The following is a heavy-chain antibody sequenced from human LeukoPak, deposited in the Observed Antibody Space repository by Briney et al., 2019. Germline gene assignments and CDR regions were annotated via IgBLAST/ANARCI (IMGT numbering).Heavy chain of an antibody. V-gene: IGHV3-43D*03. J-gene: IGHJ4*02. CDR1: EFSVGSNY. CDR2: ITWDGDSN. CDR3: AKGTSSWHEFDS. Sequence: GGSLRLSCAASEFSVGSNYMTWVRQAPGKGLEWVSLITWDGDSNYYADSVKGRFTISRDNSKNYLYLQMNSLRAEDTALYYCAKGTSSWHEFDSWGQGTLVSVSS. D-gene: IGHD6-13*01.